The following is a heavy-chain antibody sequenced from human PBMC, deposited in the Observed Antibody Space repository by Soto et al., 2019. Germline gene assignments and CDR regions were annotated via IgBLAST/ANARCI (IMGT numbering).Heavy chain of an antibody. J-gene: IGHJ5*02. CDR3: AKAYSSSWLQKNNWFDP. CDR2: ISGSGGST. D-gene: IGHD6-13*01. CDR1: GFTFSSYA. Sequence: EVQLLESGGGLVQPGGSLRLSCAASGFTFSSYAMSWVRQAPGKGLEWVSPISGSGGSTYYADSVKGRFTISRDNSKNTLYLQMNSLRAEDTAVYYCAKAYSSSWLQKNNWFDPWGQGTLVTVSS. V-gene: IGHV3-23*01.